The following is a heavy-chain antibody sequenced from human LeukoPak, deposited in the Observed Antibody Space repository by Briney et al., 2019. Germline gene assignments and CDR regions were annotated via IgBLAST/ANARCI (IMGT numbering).Heavy chain of an antibody. CDR3: ARGNPYYDFWSGYYYYYYMDV. V-gene: IGHV1-8*03. CDR1: GYTFTSYD. D-gene: IGHD3-3*01. J-gene: IGHJ6*03. Sequence: ASVKVSCKASGYTFTSYDINWVRQATGQGLEWMGWMNPNSGNTGYAQKFQGRVTTTRNTSISTAYMELSSLRSEDTAVYYCARGNPYYDFWSGYYYYYYMDVWGKGTTVTVSS. CDR2: MNPNSGNT.